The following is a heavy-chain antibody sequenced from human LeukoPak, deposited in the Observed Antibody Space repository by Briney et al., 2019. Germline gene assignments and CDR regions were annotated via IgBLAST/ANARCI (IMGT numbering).Heavy chain of an antibody. Sequence: GGSLRLSCAASGFTFSDYHMSWIRQAPGKGLEWISYISSGSSGIYYADSVKGRFTISRDNAKNSLYLQMDSLRVEDTAVYYCARDPPSRGTRYFDYWGQGTLVTVSS. D-gene: IGHD3-16*01. CDR2: ISSGSSGI. CDR3: ARDPPSRGTRYFDY. CDR1: GFTFSDYH. J-gene: IGHJ4*02. V-gene: IGHV3-11*04.